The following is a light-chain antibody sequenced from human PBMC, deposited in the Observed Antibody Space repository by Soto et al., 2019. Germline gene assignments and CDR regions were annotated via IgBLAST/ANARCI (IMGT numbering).Light chain of an antibody. CDR2: RAS. CDR3: QQYNSYFFT. V-gene: IGKV1-5*03. J-gene: IGKJ3*01. CDR1: QSINGW. Sequence: DIQMTQSPSTLSASVGDRVNITCRASQSINGWLAWYQQKPGKAPKLLISRASDLQTGVPSRFSGTGSGTEFTLTISSLQTDDFATYYCQQYNSYFFTFRPGTKVDVK.